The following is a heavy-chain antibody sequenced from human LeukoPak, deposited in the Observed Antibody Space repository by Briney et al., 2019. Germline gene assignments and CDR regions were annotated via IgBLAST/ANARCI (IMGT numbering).Heavy chain of an antibody. CDR2: IYYSGST. CDR3: ASSVWYLACFDH. J-gene: IGHJ5*02. D-gene: IGHD6-19*01. Sequence: SETLSLTCIVSGGSISRNNYYWAWIRQPPGKGLEWIGSIYYSGSTYYNPSLKSRVTISVDTSKNQFSLKLSSVTAADTAVYYCASSVWYLACFDHWGQGTLVTVSS. V-gene: IGHV4-39*01. CDR1: GGSISRNNYY.